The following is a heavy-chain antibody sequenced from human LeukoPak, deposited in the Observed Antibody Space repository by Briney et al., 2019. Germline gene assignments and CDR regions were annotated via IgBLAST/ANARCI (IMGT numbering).Heavy chain of an antibody. V-gene: IGHV1-18*01. J-gene: IGHJ4*02. Sequence: ASVKVSCKASGYTFTNIGISWVRQAPGQGLEWMGWISTYHDITDYAQKFHGRVTMTKDTSTATVYMELRSLTSDDTAVYFCARSLHSYAIRGGHCYGYWGQGTLVTVSS. CDR3: ARSLHSYAIRGGHCYGY. CDR2: ISTYHDIT. D-gene: IGHD2-21*02. CDR1: GYTFTNIG.